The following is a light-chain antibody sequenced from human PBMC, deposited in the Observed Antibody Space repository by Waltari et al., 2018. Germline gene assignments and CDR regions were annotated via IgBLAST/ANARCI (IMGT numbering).Light chain of an antibody. CDR1: QSISTN. Sequence: EIVMTQSPATLSMSPGERATLSCRASQSISTNFAWYQQRPGQAPRLLIYDTSTRATGIPVKFSGRGSGTEFTLTISDLQPEDFAVYYCQQYNNWPPLYTFGQGTKLDIK. CDR3: QQYNNWPPLYT. J-gene: IGKJ2*01. CDR2: DTS. V-gene: IGKV3-15*01.